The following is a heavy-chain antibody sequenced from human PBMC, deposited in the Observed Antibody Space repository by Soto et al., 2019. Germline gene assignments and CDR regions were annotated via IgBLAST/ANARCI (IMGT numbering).Heavy chain of an antibody. J-gene: IGHJ6*02. Sequence: LGESLKISCKGSGYSFTSYWISWVRQMPGKGLEWMGRIDPSDSYTNYSPSFQGHVTISADKSISTAYLQWSSLKASDTAMYYCARHSAVTHTYYYYGMDVWGQGTTVTV. CDR2: IDPSDSYT. V-gene: IGHV5-10-1*01. CDR3: ARHSAVTHTYYYYGMDV. CDR1: GYSFTSYW. D-gene: IGHD4-17*01.